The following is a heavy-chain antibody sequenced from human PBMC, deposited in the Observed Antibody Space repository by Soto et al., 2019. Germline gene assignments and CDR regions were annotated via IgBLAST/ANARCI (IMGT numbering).Heavy chain of an antibody. CDR2: IIPIFGTA. CDR3: AXSSGNNYGVGTNYYFDY. CDR1: GGTFSTYS. Sequence: GASVKVSCKSSGGTFSTYSIVWVRQAPGEGLEWMGGIIPIFGTANYAQKFQDRVTITADKSTNTAFMELSSLKSEDTATYYCAXSSGNNYGVGTNYYFDYWGQGTLVTVSS. J-gene: IGHJ4*02. D-gene: IGHD1-26*01. V-gene: IGHV1-69*06.